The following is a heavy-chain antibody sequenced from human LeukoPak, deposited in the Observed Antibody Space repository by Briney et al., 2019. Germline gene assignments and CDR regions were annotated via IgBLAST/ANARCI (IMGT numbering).Heavy chain of an antibody. D-gene: IGHD2-15*01. CDR3: AKGLQVAEPPDY. Sequence: PGRSLRLSCAASGFSFSNYVMYWVRQAPRKGLEWVAGISYDGNNKYYADSVKGRFTIPRDNSKNTLYLQMSSLRGEDTAVYYCAKGLQVAEPPDYWGQGILVTVSS. CDR2: ISYDGNNK. J-gene: IGHJ4*02. CDR1: GFSFSNYV. V-gene: IGHV3-30*18.